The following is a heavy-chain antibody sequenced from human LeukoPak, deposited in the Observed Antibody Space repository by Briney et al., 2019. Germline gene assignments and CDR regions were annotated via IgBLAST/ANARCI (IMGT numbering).Heavy chain of an antibody. J-gene: IGHJ4*02. CDR3: ARTPTIKSTSHIDY. CDR1: GYTFTGYY. D-gene: IGHD2-2*01. Sequence: ASVKVSCKASGYTFTGYYIHWVRQAPGQGLEWMGWINPNSGGTNYAQKFQGRVTMTRDTSISTAYMELSRLRSDDTAVYYCARTPTIKSTSHIDYWGQGTLVTVSS. CDR2: INPNSGGT. V-gene: IGHV1-2*02.